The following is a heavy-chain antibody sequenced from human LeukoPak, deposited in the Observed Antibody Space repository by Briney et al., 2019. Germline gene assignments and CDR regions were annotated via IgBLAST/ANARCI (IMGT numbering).Heavy chain of an antibody. V-gene: IGHV4-34*01. J-gene: IGHJ4*02. CDR1: GGSFSGYY. Sequence: PSETLSLTCAVYGGSFSGYYWSWIRQPPGKGLEWIGEINHSGSTYYNPSLKSRVTISVDTSKNQFSLKLSSVTAADTAVYYCARRNYYFDYWGQGTLVTVSS. CDR2: INHSGST. D-gene: IGHD1-7*01. CDR3: ARRNYYFDY.